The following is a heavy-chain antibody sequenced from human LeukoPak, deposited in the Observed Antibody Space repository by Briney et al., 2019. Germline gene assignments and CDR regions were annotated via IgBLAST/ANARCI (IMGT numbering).Heavy chain of an antibody. D-gene: IGHD1-26*01. CDR1: RITFSTYA. Sequence: GGSLRLSCAASRITFSTYAMNWVRQAPGKGLEWVSGIGGSGGNTWYADSVKGRFTISRDNSKNTLYLQMNRLRAEDTATYYCAKYRTGPPYGLDVWGQGTTVTVSS. CDR3: AKYRTGPPYGLDV. V-gene: IGHV3-23*01. CDR2: IGGSGGNT. J-gene: IGHJ6*02.